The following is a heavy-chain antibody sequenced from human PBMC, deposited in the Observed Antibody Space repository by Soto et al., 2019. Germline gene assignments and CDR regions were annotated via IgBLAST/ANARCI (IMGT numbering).Heavy chain of an antibody. V-gene: IGHV4-59*01. CDR1: GGSISSYY. CDR2: IYYSGST. J-gene: IGHJ6*02. D-gene: IGHD2-15*01. Sequence: KPSETLSLTCTVSGGSISSYYWSWIRQPPGKGLEWIGYIYYSGSTNYNPSLKSRVTISVDTSKNQFSLKLSSVTAADTAVYYCAGVAATHRYYYYGMDVWGQGTTVTVSS. CDR3: AGVAATHRYYYYGMDV.